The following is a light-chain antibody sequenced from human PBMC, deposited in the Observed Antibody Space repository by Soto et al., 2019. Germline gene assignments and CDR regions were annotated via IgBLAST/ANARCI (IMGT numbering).Light chain of an antibody. J-gene: IGKJ4*01. CDR3: QQYDNLPLT. V-gene: IGKV1-33*01. CDR2: DAS. Sequence: DIQMTQSPSSLPASVGDRVTITCQASQDISNYLNWFQQKPGIAPKLLIYDASNLQTGVPSRFSGSGSGTDFTFTISSLQPEDIATYYCQQYDNLPLTFGGGTRVEIK. CDR1: QDISNY.